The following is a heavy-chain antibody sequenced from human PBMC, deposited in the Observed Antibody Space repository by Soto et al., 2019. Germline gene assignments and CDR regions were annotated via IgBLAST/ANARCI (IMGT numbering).Heavy chain of an antibody. Sequence: QVQLVQSGAEVKKPGSSVKVSCKASGGTFSSYAISWVRQAPGQGLEWMGGIIPIFGTADYAQKFQGRVPTXAXXSTSTSAAYTELGSPTSEDTAVQYCASHGGNARYYDYGMDVWGQGTTVTVSS. CDR2: IIPIFGTA. V-gene: IGHV1-69*12. CDR3: ASHGGNARYYDYGMDV. J-gene: IGHJ6*02. D-gene: IGHD2-2*01. CDR1: GGTFSSYA.